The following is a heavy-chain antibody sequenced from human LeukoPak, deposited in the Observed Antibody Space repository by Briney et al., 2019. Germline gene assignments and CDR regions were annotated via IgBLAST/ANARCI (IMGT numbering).Heavy chain of an antibody. V-gene: IGHV3-30*02. J-gene: IGHJ4*02. D-gene: IGHD1-1*01. CDR1: GFTFSNSG. CDR2: IRYDGSDK. Sequence: GGSLRLSCAASGFTFSNSGMHWARQAPGKGLEWVASIRYDGSDKYYADSMKGRFIISRDNSKNTLYLQMNSLRAEDTAIYYCANWNDYWGQGTLVTVSS. CDR3: ANWNDY.